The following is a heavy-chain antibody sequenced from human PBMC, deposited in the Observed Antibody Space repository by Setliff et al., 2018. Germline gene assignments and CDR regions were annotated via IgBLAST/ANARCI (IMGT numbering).Heavy chain of an antibody. J-gene: IGHJ4*02. V-gene: IGHV3-49*04. CDR2: IRNKAYGGTT. Sequence: GRSLRLSCTTSGFIFGDYAITWVRQAPGKGLEWVGFIRNKAYGGTTEYAASVKGRFTISRDESKSIAFLHMNDLKTEDTAVYFCTTRGDSSLGYCSGRSCYSGHWGQGTLVTVSS. CDR1: GFIFGDYA. D-gene: IGHD2-15*01. CDR3: TTRGDSSLGYCSGRSCYSGH.